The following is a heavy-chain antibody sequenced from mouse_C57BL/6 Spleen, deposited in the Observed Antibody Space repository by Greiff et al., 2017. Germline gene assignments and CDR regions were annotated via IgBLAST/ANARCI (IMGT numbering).Heavy chain of an antibody. J-gene: IGHJ2*01. CDR2: IWSGGST. CDR3: ARCYYGNFDY. D-gene: IGHD2-1*01. CDR1: GFSLTSYG. Sequence: VKLQESGPGLVQPSQSLSITCTVSGFSLTSYGVHWVRQSPGKGLEWLGVIWSGGSTDYNAAFISRLSISKDNSKSQVFFKMNSLQADDTAIYYCARCYYGNFDYWGQGTTLTVSS. V-gene: IGHV2-2*01.